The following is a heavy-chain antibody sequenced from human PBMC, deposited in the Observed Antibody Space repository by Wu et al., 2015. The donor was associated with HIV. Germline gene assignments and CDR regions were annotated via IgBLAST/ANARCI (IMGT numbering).Heavy chain of an antibody. CDR1: GYTFTNYE. CDR2: INPNSGGT. CDR3: ARDLGDDFAIRGYYWYMDV. J-gene: IGHJ6*03. Sequence: QVHLVQSGAEVKKPGASVKVSCKASGYTFTNYEIIWVRQATGQGLEWMGWINPNSGGTNYAQKFQGRVTMTRDTSISTAYMELSRLRSDDTAVYYCARDLGDDFAIRGYYWYMDVWGRGTAITVSS. D-gene: IGHD2-21*02. V-gene: IGHV1-2*02.